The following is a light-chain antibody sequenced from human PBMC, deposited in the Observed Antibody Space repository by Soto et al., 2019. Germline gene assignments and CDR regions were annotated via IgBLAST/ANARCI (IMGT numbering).Light chain of an antibody. V-gene: IGLV1-40*01. CDR1: SSNIGAGYD. CDR3: QSYDSSLSGSV. CDR2: ANS. J-gene: IGLJ2*01. Sequence: QSVLTQPPSVSGAPGQRVTVSRTGSSSNIGAGYDVHWYQQLPGTAPKLLIYANSNRPSGVPDRFSGTRSGTSASLAITGLQAEDEADYYCQSYDSSLSGSVFGGGTKLTVL.